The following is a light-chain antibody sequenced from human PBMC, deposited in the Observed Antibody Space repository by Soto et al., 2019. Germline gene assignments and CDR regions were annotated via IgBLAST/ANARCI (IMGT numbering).Light chain of an antibody. CDR3: LLYYGGAGL. V-gene: IGLV7-43*01. CDR1: TGEVSSGNF. CDR2: STD. Sequence: QAVVTQEPSLTVSPGGTVTLTCASSTGEVSSGNFPNWFQQKPGQAPRPLTYSTDSKYSWTPARFSGSLVGGKAALTLSGVQPEDEADYYCLLYYGGAGLFGTGTKVTVL. J-gene: IGLJ1*01.